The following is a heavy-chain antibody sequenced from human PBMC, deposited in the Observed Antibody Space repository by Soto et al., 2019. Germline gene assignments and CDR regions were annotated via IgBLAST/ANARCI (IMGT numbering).Heavy chain of an antibody. V-gene: IGHV3-74*01. J-gene: IGHJ4*02. Sequence: EVQLVESGGGLVQPGGSLRLSCAASEFTFSNYWMYWVRQAPGKGLVWVSRIKSDGRSTSYADSVEGRFTISRDSAKNSGSRQVCSLRGGDTAVYYCASSPSSGWYYFDYWGQGALITVSS. D-gene: IGHD6-19*01. CDR2: IKSDGRST. CDR1: EFTFSNYW. CDR3: ASSPSSGWYYFDY.